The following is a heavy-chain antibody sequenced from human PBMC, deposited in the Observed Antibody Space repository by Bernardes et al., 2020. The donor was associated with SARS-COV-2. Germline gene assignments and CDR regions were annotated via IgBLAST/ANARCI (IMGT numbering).Heavy chain of an antibody. D-gene: IGHD3-3*01. CDR3: SRRGMYSGFWSGSTTGYGMDV. V-gene: IGHV3-49*03. CDR2: IRSRAFGGTT. Sequence: GGSLRLSCTSSGFTFGDHIMSWYRQAPGKGLEWVGFIRSRAFGGTTEYAASVNGRFTISRDDSKSIAYLQMSSLKTEDTAVYYCSRRGMYSGFWSGSTTGYGMDVWGQGTTVTVSS. CDR1: GFTFGDHI. J-gene: IGHJ6*02.